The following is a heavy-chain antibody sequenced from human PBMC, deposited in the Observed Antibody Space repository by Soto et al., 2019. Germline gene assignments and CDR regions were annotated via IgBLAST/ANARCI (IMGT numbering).Heavy chain of an antibody. D-gene: IGHD3-16*01. CDR1: GYTFINYG. Sequence: QLVQSGVEVKKPGASVRVSCKASGYTFINYGISWVRQAPGQGLEWMGWISGYDGRTNYAQRFQGRVTMTTDTTTKTAYMELTSLTSDDTAVYYFAGDWGDIRHINCFDPWGQGTLVNGSP. CDR2: ISGYDGRT. J-gene: IGHJ5*02. V-gene: IGHV1-18*01. CDR3: AGDWGDIRHINCFDP.